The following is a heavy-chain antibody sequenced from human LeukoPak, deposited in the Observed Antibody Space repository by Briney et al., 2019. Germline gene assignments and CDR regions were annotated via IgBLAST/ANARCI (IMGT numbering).Heavy chain of an antibody. CDR1: GASLSSYY. Sequence: SETLSLTCTVYGASLSSYYWSWIRQPPGKGLEWIGYIYYRGSTNYNPSLKSRVTISVDTSKNQFSLKLSYVTAADTAVYYCASGPYPAAGTDHQFDYWGQGTLVTVSS. CDR3: ASGPYPAAGTDHQFDY. CDR2: IYYRGST. D-gene: IGHD6-13*01. V-gene: IGHV4-59*01. J-gene: IGHJ4*02.